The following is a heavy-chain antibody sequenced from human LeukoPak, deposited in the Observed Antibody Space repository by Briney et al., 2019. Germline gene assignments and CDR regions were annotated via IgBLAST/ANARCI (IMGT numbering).Heavy chain of an antibody. CDR1: GFTFDDYA. J-gene: IGHJ4*02. CDR2: ISWNSGSI. D-gene: IGHD2-21*01. Sequence: PGRSLRLSCAASGFTFDDYAMHWVRQAPGKGLEWVSGISWNSGSIGYADSVKGRFTISRDNAKNSLNLQMNSLRAEDTALYYCATDGAALGESLDYWGQGTLVTVSS. CDR3: ATDGAALGESLDY. V-gene: IGHV3-9*01.